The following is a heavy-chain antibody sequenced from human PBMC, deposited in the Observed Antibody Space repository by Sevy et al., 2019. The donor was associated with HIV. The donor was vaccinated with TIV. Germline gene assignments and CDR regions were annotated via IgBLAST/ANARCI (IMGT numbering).Heavy chain of an antibody. CDR2: MIPIFGTA. Sequence: ASVKVSCKASGGTFSSYAISWVRQAPGQGLEWMGGMIPIFGTANYAQKFQGRVTITADESTSTAYMELSSLRSEDTAVYYCAREDPLRTSYWGQGTLVTVSS. J-gene: IGHJ4*02. D-gene: IGHD2-8*01. CDR3: AREDPLRTSY. CDR1: GGTFSSYA. V-gene: IGHV1-69*13.